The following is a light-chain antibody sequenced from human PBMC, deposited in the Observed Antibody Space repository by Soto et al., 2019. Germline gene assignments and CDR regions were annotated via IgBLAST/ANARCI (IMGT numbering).Light chain of an antibody. CDR3: SSYTSISTLYV. J-gene: IGLJ1*01. Sequence: QSVLTQPASVSGSPGQSITISCAGTSSDVGSYNYVSWYQQHPGKAPKLMIYEVSNRPSGVSSRFSGSKSGNTASLTISGLQAEDEADYYCSSYTSISTLYVFGTGTKVTVL. CDR1: SSDVGSYNY. V-gene: IGLV2-14*01. CDR2: EVS.